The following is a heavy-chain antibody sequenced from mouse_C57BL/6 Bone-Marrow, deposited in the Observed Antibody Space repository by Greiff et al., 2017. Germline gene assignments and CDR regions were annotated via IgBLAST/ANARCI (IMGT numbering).Heavy chain of an antibody. CDR3: ARVYDYDLYYAMDY. V-gene: IGHV5-16*01. Sequence: EVMLVESEGGLVQPGSSMKLSCTASGFTFSDYYMAWVRQVPEKGLEWVANINYDGGSTYYLDSLKSRFIISRDNAKNILYLQMSSLKSEDTATYYCARVYDYDLYYAMDYWGQGTSVTVSA. J-gene: IGHJ4*01. CDR1: GFTFSDYY. D-gene: IGHD2-4*01. CDR2: INYDGGST.